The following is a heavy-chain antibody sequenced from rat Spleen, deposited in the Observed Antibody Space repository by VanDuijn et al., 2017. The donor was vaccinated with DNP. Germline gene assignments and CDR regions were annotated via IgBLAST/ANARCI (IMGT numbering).Heavy chain of an antibody. V-gene: IGHV5S23*01. Sequence: EVQLVESGGGLVQPGRSLKLSCAASGFTFSNYYMAWVRQAPTKGLEWFASITNSGGSTYYRDSVKGRFTISRDNAKSTLYLQMDSLRSEDTATYYCTRDYYSSYMGPFAYWGQGTLVTVSS. J-gene: IGHJ3*01. CDR2: ITNSGGST. D-gene: IGHD1-2*01. CDR3: TRDYYSSYMGPFAY. CDR1: GFTFSNYY.